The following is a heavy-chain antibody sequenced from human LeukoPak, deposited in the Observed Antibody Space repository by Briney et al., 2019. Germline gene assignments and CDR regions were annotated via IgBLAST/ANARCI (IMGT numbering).Heavy chain of an antibody. Sequence: GGSLRLSRAASGFTLSTYEMTWVRQAPGKGLEWVSFISSGDSATFYADSVKGRFTIFRDTAKNSLYLQMNNLRGEDTAVYYCARDVSTSTCAFDIWGQGTMVAVS. CDR1: GFTLSTYE. V-gene: IGHV3-48*03. CDR2: ISSGDSAT. J-gene: IGHJ3*02. D-gene: IGHD2/OR15-2a*01. CDR3: ARDVSTSTCAFDI.